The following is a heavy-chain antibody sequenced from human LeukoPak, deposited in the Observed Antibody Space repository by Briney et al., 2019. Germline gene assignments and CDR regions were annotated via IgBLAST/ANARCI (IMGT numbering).Heavy chain of an antibody. CDR2: IYHSGST. Sequence: PSETLSLTCAVSGYSISSGYYWGWIRQPPGKGLEWIGSIYHSGSTYYNPSLKSRVTISVDTSKNQSSLKLSSVTAPDTAVYYCAMPSYYDFWSGGADAFDIWGQGTMVTVSS. D-gene: IGHD3-3*01. CDR1: GYSISSGYY. V-gene: IGHV4-38-2*01. CDR3: AMPSYYDFWSGGADAFDI. J-gene: IGHJ3*02.